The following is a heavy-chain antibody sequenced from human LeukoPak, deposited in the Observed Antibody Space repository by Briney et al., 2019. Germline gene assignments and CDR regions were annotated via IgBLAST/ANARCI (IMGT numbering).Heavy chain of an antibody. CDR1: GFTFSSYW. J-gene: IGHJ4*02. D-gene: IGHD2-15*01. CDR2: IRQDGSEE. CDR3: ARGDCSGGSCYLSLTTIDY. Sequence: PGGSLRLSCAASGFTFSSYWMTWVRQAPGKGLEWVANIRQDGSEEFYVDSVKGRFTISRDNAKNSLYLQMNSLRAEDTAVYYCARGDCSGGSCYLSLTTIDYWGQGTLVTVSS. V-gene: IGHV3-7*04.